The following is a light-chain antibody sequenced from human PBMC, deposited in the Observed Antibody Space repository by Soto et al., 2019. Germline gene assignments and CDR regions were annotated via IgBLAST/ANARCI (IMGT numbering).Light chain of an antibody. CDR2: DIS. J-gene: IGLJ1*01. V-gene: IGLV2-14*03. Sequence: QTALTQPVSLSGSVGQSIAISCTGTSSDVDAYNFVSWYQHHPGKAPKLMIFDISNRPSGVSNRFSGSKSGNTASLTISGLQAEDEADYYCTSYTTSSTYVFGTG. CDR3: TSYTTSSTYV. CDR1: SSDVDAYNF.